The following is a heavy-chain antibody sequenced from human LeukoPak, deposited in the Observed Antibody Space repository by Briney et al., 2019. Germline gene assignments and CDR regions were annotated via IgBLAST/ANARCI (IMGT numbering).Heavy chain of an antibody. V-gene: IGHV3-23*01. CDR3: ATAPLKYYYGSGKRNWFDP. CDR1: GFTFSSYA. CDR2: ISGSGGST. Sequence: GGSLRLSCAASGFTFSSYAMSWVRQAPGKGLEWVSAISGSGGSTYYADSVKGRFTISRDNSKNTLYLQMNSLRAEDTAVYYCATAPLKYYYGSGKRNWFDPWGQGTLVTVSS. J-gene: IGHJ5*02. D-gene: IGHD3-10*01.